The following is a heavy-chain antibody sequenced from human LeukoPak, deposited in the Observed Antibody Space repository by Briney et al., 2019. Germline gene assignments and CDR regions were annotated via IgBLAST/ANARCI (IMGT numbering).Heavy chain of an antibody. CDR3: ARGVAGTPLTDY. Sequence: VASVTVSYKASRYTFTNYGISWVRQAPGQGLEWMGWISVYNGNTNYAQKLQGRVTITTDTSTSTAYMGLRSLRSDDTAVYYCARGVAGTPLTDYWGQGTLVTVSS. J-gene: IGHJ4*02. CDR2: ISVYNGNT. V-gene: IGHV1-18*01. D-gene: IGHD6-19*01. CDR1: RYTFTNYG.